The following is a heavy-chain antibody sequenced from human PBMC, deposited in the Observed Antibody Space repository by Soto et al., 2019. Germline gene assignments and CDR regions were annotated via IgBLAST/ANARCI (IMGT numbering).Heavy chain of an antibody. Sequence: QVQLQESGPGLVKPSETLSLTCTVSGGSISNHYWSWIRQPPGKGLEWIGYIYYNGNTNDNPSLKRRVTMSVDTSKNQISLKLSSVTAADTAVYYCARGNWDSEYCGQGKLVTVSS. CDR1: GGSISNHY. CDR2: IYYNGNT. J-gene: IGHJ4*02. CDR3: ARGNWDSEY. D-gene: IGHD7-27*01. V-gene: IGHV4-59*11.